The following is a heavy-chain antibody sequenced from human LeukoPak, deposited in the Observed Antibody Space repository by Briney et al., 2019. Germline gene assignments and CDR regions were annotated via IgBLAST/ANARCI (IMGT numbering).Heavy chain of an antibody. J-gene: IGHJ4*02. Sequence: SETLSLTCAVSGGSISSSNWWSWVRQPPGKGLEWIGEIYHSGSTNYNPSLKGRVTISVDKSKNQFSLKLSSVTAADTAVYYCASLRFGEPYFDYWGQGTLVTVSS. V-gene: IGHV4-4*02. D-gene: IGHD3-10*01. CDR3: ASLRFGEPYFDY. CDR2: IYHSGST. CDR1: GGSISSSNW.